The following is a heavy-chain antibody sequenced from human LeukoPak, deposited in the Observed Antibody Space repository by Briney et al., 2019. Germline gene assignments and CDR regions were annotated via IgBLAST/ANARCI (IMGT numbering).Heavy chain of an antibody. CDR3: ARDRGSGWYFHY. V-gene: IGHV1-2*02. J-gene: IGHJ4*02. D-gene: IGHD6-19*01. CDR2: INPNSGGT. CDR1: GYTFTGYY. Sequence: ASVKVSCKASGYTFTGYYMHWERQAPGQGLEWMGWINPNSGGTNYAQKFQGRVTMTRDTSISTAYMELSRLRSDDTAVYYCARDRGSGWYFHYWGQGTLVSVSS.